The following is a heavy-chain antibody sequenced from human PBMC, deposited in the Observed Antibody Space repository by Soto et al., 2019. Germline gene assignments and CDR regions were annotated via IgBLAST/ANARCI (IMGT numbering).Heavy chain of an antibody. D-gene: IGHD3-16*02. Sequence: SVKVSCKASGGTFNTYTFSWVRQVPGQGLEWMGSVLPILGSINYAPEFQGRLSISADQSSTTVYMELSSLTSQDTATYYCGRIPSYSFPTSDHLDNWGQGTLVTVYS. CDR2: VLPILGSI. J-gene: IGHJ4*02. CDR1: GGTFNTYT. CDR3: GRIPSYSFPTSDHLDN. V-gene: IGHV1-69*08.